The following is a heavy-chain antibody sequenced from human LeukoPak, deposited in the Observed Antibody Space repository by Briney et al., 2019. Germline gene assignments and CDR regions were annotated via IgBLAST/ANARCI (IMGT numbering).Heavy chain of an antibody. D-gene: IGHD1-1*01. V-gene: IGHV3-23*01. CDR2: INSGGGVT. Sequence: GGSLRLSCAASGFIFSAFGMTWVRQPPGKGLEWVSAINSGGGVTYYADSVEGRFTISRDNSENTLFLQMDSLRAEDTAVYFCASSMGFWNAEFTSITDWGQGTQVTVSS. CDR3: ASSMGFWNAEFTSITD. J-gene: IGHJ4*02. CDR1: GFIFSAFG.